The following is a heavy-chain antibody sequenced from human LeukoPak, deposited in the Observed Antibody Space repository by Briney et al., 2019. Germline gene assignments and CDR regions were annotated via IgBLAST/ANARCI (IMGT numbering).Heavy chain of an antibody. D-gene: IGHD3-3*01. J-gene: IGHJ3*02. CDR3: ARVRSYYNFWSGYYNTEAFDI. CDR1: GYTFTSYY. CDR2: INPSGGST. Sequence: ASVKVSCKASGYTFTSYYMHWVRQAPGQGLEWMGIINPSGGSTSYAQKFQGRVTMTRDMSTSTVYMELSSLRSEDTAVYYCARVRSYYNFWSGYYNTEAFDIWGQGTMVTVSS. V-gene: IGHV1-46*01.